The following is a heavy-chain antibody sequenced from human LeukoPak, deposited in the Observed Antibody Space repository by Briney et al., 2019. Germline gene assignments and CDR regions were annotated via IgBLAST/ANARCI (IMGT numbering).Heavy chain of an antibody. J-gene: IGHJ5*02. CDR2: IDYGGGT. CDR1: GGSIDSSAYY. D-gene: IGHD6-13*01. CDR3: ARGSAVGNNWFDP. Sequence: SETLSLTCIVSGGSIDSSAYYWAVIRQPPGKGLEWIGSIDYGGGTYYNPSLKSRLTISVDTSKNQFSLKLTSVTAADTAVYYCARGSAVGNNWFDPWGQGTLVTVSS. V-gene: IGHV4-39*07.